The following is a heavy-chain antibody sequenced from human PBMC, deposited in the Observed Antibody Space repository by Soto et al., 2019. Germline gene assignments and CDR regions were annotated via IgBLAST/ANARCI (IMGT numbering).Heavy chain of an antibody. CDR3: AKEVEGGWYYFDY. Sequence: EVQLLESGGGLVQPGGSLTLSCAASGFTFSTYAMTWVRQAPGKGLEWVSTISDSDGSTYYADSVKGRFTISRDNSKNTVYLQMNSLRAEDTAVYYCAKEVEGGWYYFDYWDQGTLVTVSS. V-gene: IGHV3-23*01. CDR2: ISDSDGST. D-gene: IGHD2-15*01. CDR1: GFTFSTYA. J-gene: IGHJ4*02.